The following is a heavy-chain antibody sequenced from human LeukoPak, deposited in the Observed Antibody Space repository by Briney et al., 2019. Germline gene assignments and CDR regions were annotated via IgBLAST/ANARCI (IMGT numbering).Heavy chain of an antibody. V-gene: IGHV4-39*01. Sequence: SETLSLTCTVSGGSISSSSYYWGWIRQPPGKGLEWIGSIYYSGSTYYNPSLKSRVTISVDTSKNQFSLKLSSVTAADTAVYYCASNGATYYDFWSGYAENFDYWGQGTLVTVSS. CDR1: GGSISSSSYY. CDR3: ASNGATYYDFWSGYAENFDY. J-gene: IGHJ4*02. CDR2: IYYSGST. D-gene: IGHD3-3*01.